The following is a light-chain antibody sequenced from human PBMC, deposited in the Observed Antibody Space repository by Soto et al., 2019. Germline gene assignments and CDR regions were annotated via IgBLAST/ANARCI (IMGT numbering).Light chain of an antibody. CDR1: QSISMY. CDR3: QQSYSTLLFT. Sequence: DIQMTQSPSTLSASVGDRVTITCRASQSISMYLNWYRQKAGKAPKLLIYAASNLQSGVPSRFSGSGCGTDFTLTISSLQPEDFATYYCQQSYSTLLFTFGPGTKVDIK. J-gene: IGKJ3*01. V-gene: IGKV1-39*01. CDR2: AAS.